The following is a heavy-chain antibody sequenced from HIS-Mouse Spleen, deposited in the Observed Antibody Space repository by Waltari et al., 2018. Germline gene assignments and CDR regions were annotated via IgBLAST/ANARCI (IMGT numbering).Heavy chain of an antibody. CDR1: GYTFTGDY. CDR2: INPNSGGT. V-gene: IGHV1-2*02. J-gene: IGHJ4*02. CDR3: ARDNIRWQQLVDY. D-gene: IGHD6-13*01. Sequence: QVQLVQSGAEVKKPGASVKVSCTASGYTFTGDYIHWVRQAPGQGLEWMGWINPNSGGTNYAQKFQGRVTMTRDTSISTAYMELSRLRSDDTAVYYCARDNIRWQQLVDYWGQGTLVTVSS.